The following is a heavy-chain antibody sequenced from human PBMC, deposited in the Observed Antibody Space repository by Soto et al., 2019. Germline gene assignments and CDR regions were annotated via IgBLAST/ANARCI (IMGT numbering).Heavy chain of an antibody. Sequence: ASVKVSCKASGYTFTGYYMHWVRQAPGQGLEWMGWINPNSGGTNYAQKFQGRVTMTRDTSISAAYMELSRLRSDDTAVYYCASLSITMIAMDVWGQGTTVTVSS. V-gene: IGHV1-2*02. CDR3: ASLSITMIAMDV. CDR1: GYTFTGYY. J-gene: IGHJ6*02. D-gene: IGHD3-22*01. CDR2: INPNSGGT.